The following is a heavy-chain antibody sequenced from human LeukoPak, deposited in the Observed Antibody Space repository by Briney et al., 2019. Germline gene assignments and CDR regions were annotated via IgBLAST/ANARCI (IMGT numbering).Heavy chain of an antibody. CDR1: GFTFSKHW. CDR2: IKEDGSEI. CDR3: ARVTTIFGVLKYYYYMDV. V-gene: IGHV3-7*01. Sequence: GGCLRHSRAASGFTFSKHWMRWVRPAPAKGLEWVANIKEDGSEIFYVDSVKGRLTSSRDNAKNSLYLQMNSLRAEDTAVYYCARVTTIFGVLKYYYYMDVWGKGTTVTVSS. D-gene: IGHD3-3*01. J-gene: IGHJ6*03.